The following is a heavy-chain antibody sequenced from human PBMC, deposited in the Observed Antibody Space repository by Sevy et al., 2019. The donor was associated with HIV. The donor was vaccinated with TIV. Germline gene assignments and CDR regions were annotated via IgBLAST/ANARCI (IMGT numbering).Heavy chain of an antibody. J-gene: IGHJ6*02. CDR2: IYSGGST. V-gene: IGHV3-66*01. D-gene: IGHD3-10*01. Sequence: GGSLRLSCAASGFTVSSNYMSWVRRAPGKGLEWVSVIYSGGSTYYADSVKGRFTISRDNSKNTLYLQMNSLRAEDTAVYYCARVPFTMVRGVIALGYYGMDVWGQGTTVTVS. CDR1: GFTVSSNY. CDR3: ARVPFTMVRGVIALGYYGMDV.